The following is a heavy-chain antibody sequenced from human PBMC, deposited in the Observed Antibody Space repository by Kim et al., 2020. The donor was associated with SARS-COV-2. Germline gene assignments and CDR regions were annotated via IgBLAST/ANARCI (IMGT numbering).Heavy chain of an antibody. CDR2: GST. Sequence: GSTHYADSVKGRFTISRDNSKNTLYLQMNSLRAEDTAVYYCARASGTPSYWGQGTLVTVSS. J-gene: IGHJ4*02. V-gene: IGHV3-66*01. D-gene: IGHD1-1*01. CDR3: ARASGTPSY.